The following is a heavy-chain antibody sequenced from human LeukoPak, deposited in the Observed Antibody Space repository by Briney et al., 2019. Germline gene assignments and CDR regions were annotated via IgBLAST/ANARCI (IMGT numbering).Heavy chain of an antibody. CDR1: GFTFNNYA. CDR3: ARVFAGDYFYY. CDR2: ISGSSTTI. Sequence: GGSLRLSCAASGFTFNNYAMSWVRQAPGKGLEWVSYISGSSTTIYYADSMKGRFTISRDNAKNSLYLQMNSLRAEDTAVYYCARVFAGDYFYYCGQGTLVTVSS. J-gene: IGHJ4*02. V-gene: IGHV3-48*01.